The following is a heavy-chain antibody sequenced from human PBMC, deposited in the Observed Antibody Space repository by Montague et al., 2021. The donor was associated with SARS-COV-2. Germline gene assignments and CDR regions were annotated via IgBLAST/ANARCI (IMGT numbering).Heavy chain of an antibody. CDR2: IDWDDDK. D-gene: IGHD4-23*01. J-gene: IGHJ4*02. CDR1: GFSLSTSGMC. V-gene: IGHV2-70*01. CDR3: ARGYGTTVVTRAFDY. Sequence: PALVKPTQTLTLTCTFSGFSLSTSGMCVSWIRQPPGKALEWLTLIDWDDDKYYGTSLKTRLTISKDTSKNQVVLTMTNMDPVDTATYYCARGYGTTVVTRAFDYWGQGTLVTVSS.